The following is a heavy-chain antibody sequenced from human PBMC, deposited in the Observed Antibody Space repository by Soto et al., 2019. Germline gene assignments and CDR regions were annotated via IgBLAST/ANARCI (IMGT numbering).Heavy chain of an antibody. Sequence: GGSLRLSCAASGITFSTYAMYWVRQAPGKGLEWVALITYDGSNKYYADSVKGRFTISRDNPKNTLYLQMNSLRPEDTALYYCARDIYFDYWGQGTLVTVSS. CDR1: GITFSTYA. J-gene: IGHJ4*02. CDR3: ARDIYFDY. V-gene: IGHV3-30*04. CDR2: ITYDGSNK.